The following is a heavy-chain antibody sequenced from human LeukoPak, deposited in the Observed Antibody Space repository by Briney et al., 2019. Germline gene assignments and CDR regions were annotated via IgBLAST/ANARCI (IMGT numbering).Heavy chain of an antibody. V-gene: IGHV4-39*07. J-gene: IGHJ4*02. Sequence: SKTLSLTCTVSGGSISSSSYYWGWIRQPPGKGLEWIGSIYYSGSTYYNPSLKSRVTISVDTSKNPFSLKLSSVTAADTAVYYCARVEYSSGYYGGYYFDYWGQGTLVTVSS. CDR3: ARVEYSSGYYGGYYFDY. CDR1: GGSISSSSYY. CDR2: IYYSGST. D-gene: IGHD3-22*01.